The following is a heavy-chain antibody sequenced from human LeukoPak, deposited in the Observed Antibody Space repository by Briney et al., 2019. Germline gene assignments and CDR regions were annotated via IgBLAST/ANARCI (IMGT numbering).Heavy chain of an antibody. CDR2: IVVGSGNT. J-gene: IGHJ6*02. Sequence: SVKVPCKASGFTFTSSAVQWVRQARGQRLEWIGWIVVGSGNTNYAQKFQERVTITSDMSTSTAYMELSSLRSEDTAVYYCAAGFDYYGMDVWGQGTTVTVSS. CDR1: GFTFTSSA. CDR3: AAGFDYYGMDV. D-gene: IGHD5-12*01. V-gene: IGHV1-58*01.